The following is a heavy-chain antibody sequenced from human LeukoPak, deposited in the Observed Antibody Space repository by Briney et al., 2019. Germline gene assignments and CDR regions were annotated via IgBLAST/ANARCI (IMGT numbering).Heavy chain of an antibody. CDR2: IQYSGST. CDR3: ARYYDSSGYWSTSHFDY. Sequence: PSETLSLTCTVSGDSVSGISFYWSWIRQPPGKGLQYIGYIQYSGSTNYNPSLKSRVTISVDTSKNQFSLKLSSVTAADTAVYYCARYYDSSGYWSTSHFDYWGQGTLVTVSS. V-gene: IGHV4-61*01. D-gene: IGHD3-22*01. CDR1: GDSVSGISFY. J-gene: IGHJ4*02.